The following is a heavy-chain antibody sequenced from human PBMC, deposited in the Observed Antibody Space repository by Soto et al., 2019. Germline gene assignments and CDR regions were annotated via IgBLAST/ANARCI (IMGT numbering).Heavy chain of an antibody. Sequence: TLSLTCAVYGGSFSGYYWSWIRQPPGKGLEWIGEINHSGSTNYNPSLKSRVTISVDTSKNQFSLKLSSVTAADTAVYYCARGREYSSSFGIWGQGTMVTV. CDR2: INHSGST. D-gene: IGHD6-6*01. CDR1: GGSFSGYY. CDR3: ARGREYSSSFGI. J-gene: IGHJ3*02. V-gene: IGHV4-34*01.